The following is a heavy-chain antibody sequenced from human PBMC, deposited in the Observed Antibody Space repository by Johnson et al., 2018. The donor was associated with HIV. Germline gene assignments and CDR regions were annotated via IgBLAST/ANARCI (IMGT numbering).Heavy chain of an antibody. D-gene: IGHD2-21*02. CDR1: GFTCDDYG. CDR3: AILRGALDI. Sequence: VQLVESGGGVVRPGGSLRLSCAASGFTCDDYGMSWVRQHPGKGLERVAGINWNGGSTGYADSVRGRFSISRDNAKNSLYLQMNSLRAGDPAVYYCAILRGALDILGQGTMVTVSS. CDR2: INWNGGST. V-gene: IGHV3-20*04. J-gene: IGHJ3*02.